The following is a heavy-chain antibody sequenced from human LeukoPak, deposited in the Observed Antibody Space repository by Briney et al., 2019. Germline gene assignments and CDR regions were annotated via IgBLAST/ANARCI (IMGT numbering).Heavy chain of an antibody. J-gene: IGHJ4*02. Sequence: PGGSLRLSCAASGFTFSSYEMNWVRQAPGKGLEWVSYISSGGSIVYYADSVKGRFTISRDNAKNSLYLQMNSLRAEKMAVYYCARNREGYNWWGQGTLVTVSS. CDR1: GFTFSSYE. V-gene: IGHV3-48*03. CDR3: ARNREGYNW. CDR2: ISSGGSIV. D-gene: IGHD5-24*01.